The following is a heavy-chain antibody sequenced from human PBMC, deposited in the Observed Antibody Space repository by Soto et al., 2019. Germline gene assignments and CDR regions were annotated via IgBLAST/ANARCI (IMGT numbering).Heavy chain of an antibody. Sequence: PSETLSLTCAVYGGSFSGYYWSWIRQPPGKGLEWIGEINHSGSTNYNPSLKSRVTISVDTSKNQFSLKLSSVTAADTAVYYCARGLSYDYSRVSVGQQLAYFDYWGQGTLVTVSX. CDR1: GGSFSGYY. CDR2: INHSGST. CDR3: ARGLSYDYSRVSVGQQLAYFDY. J-gene: IGHJ4*02. V-gene: IGHV4-34*01. D-gene: IGHD6-13*01.